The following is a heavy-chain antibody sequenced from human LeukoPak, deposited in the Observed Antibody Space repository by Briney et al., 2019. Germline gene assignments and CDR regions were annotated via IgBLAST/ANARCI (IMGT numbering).Heavy chain of an antibody. J-gene: IGHJ4*02. CDR3: ARGKPEYSSSWYYFDY. CDR1: GFTFSDYY. D-gene: IGHD6-13*01. V-gene: IGHV3-11*06. Sequence: GGSLRLSCAAPGFTFSDYYMSWIRQAPGKGLEWVSYISSSSSYTNYADSVKGRFTISRDNAKNSLYLQMNSLRAEDTAVYYCARGKPEYSSSWYYFDYWGQGTLVTVSS. CDR2: ISSSSSYT.